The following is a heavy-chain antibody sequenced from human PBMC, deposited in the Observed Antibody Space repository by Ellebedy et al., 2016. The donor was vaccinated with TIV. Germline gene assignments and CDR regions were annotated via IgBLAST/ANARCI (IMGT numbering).Heavy chain of an antibody. J-gene: IGHJ4*02. Sequence: GGSLRLXXAASGFTFSNYCMTWVRQAPGKGLEWVSYISSSGTGTYYADSVKGRFTVSRDNARDTLFLQMNSLRVEDTAIYYCAKAAAGSQDRLDYWGQGTLVSVSS. CDR3: AKAAAGSQDRLDY. V-gene: IGHV3-21*05. CDR1: GFTFSNYC. D-gene: IGHD6-13*01. CDR2: ISSSGTGT.